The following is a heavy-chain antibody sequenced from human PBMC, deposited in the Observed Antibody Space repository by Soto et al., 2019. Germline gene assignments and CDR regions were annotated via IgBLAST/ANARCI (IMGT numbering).Heavy chain of an antibody. CDR1: GGSISSGGYY. J-gene: IGHJ4*02. Sequence: QVQLQESGPGLVKPSQTLSLTCNVSGGSISSGGYYWSWIRQHPGKGLEWIGYIYYSGSTYYNPSLKSRVTRTVDTSKSHFSLKLSSVTAADTAVYYCASDGYYYDSSGYPYWGQGTLDTVSS. CDR2: IYYSGST. CDR3: ASDGYYYDSSGYPY. V-gene: IGHV4-31*03. D-gene: IGHD3-22*01.